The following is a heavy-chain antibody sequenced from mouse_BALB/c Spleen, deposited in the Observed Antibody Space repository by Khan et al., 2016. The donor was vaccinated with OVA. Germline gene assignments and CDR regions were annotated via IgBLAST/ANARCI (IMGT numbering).Heavy chain of an antibody. J-gene: IGHJ3*01. Sequence: QVQLKQSGAELARPGASVKMSCKASGYTFTSYTMHWVKQRPGQGLEWIGYINPSNDYTNYNQKFKEKATLTADKSSSKAYMKMSSLTSDVSSVYYFTRQGPYYGHYGACFASWVLVPLVTVSA. CDR3: TRQGPYYGHYGACFAS. CDR1: GYTFTSYT. V-gene: IGHV1-4*01. CDR2: INPSNDYT. D-gene: IGHD2-10*01.